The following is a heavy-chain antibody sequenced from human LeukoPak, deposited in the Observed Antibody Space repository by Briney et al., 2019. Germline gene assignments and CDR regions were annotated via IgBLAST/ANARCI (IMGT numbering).Heavy chain of an antibody. CDR3: ARVTTTGNLGLDY. Sequence: SETLSLTCTVSGGSISSGGYYWSWIRQPPGKGLEWIGYIYHSGSTYYNPSLKSRVTISVDRSKNQFSLKLSSVTAADTAVYYCARVTTTGNLGLDYWGQGTLVTVSS. D-gene: IGHD1-1*01. J-gene: IGHJ4*02. V-gene: IGHV4-30-2*01. CDR2: IYHSGST. CDR1: GGSISSGGYY.